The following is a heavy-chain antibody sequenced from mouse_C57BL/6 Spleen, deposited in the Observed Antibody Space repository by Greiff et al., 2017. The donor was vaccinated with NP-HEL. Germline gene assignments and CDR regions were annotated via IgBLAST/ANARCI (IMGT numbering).Heavy chain of an antibody. D-gene: IGHD2-5*01. V-gene: IGHV1-64*01. Sequence: VKLQQPGAELVKPGASVKLSCKASGYTFTSYWMHWVKQRPGQGLEWIGMIHPNSGSTNYNEKFKSKATLTVDKSSSTAYMQLSSLTSEDSAVYYCANSNFYYAMDYWGQGTSVTVSS. CDR3: ANSNFYYAMDY. CDR1: GYTFTSYW. J-gene: IGHJ4*01. CDR2: IHPNSGST.